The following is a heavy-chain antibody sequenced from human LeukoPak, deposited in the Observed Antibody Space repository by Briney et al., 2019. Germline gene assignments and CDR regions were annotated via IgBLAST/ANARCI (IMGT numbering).Heavy chain of an antibody. CDR3: TRGRGFLEGLAV. Sequence: ASVKVSCKASGNTFTNYDIHWVRQATGQGLEWMGWMNPKSGNTGYAQRFQGRVTMTRNTSITTAYMDLRSLKSDDTAIYYCTRGRGFLEGLAVWGQGTTVTVFS. D-gene: IGHD3-3*01. V-gene: IGHV1-8*01. CDR2: MNPKSGNT. J-gene: IGHJ6*02. CDR1: GNTFTNYD.